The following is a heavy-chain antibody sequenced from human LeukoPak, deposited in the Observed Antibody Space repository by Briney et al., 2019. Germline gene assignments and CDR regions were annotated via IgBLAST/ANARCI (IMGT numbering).Heavy chain of an antibody. CDR1: GYSLTSYW. Sequence: GESLKISCKGSGYSLTSYWIGWVRQMPGQGLEWMVIIYPSDSDTRYSPPFPGQVTISAGKSISTAYLQWSSLKASDTAMYYCARHREYGLKLVSFDYWGQGTLVTVSS. CDR2: IYPSDSDT. V-gene: IGHV5-51*01. CDR3: ARHREYGLKLVSFDY. D-gene: IGHD6-13*01. J-gene: IGHJ4*02.